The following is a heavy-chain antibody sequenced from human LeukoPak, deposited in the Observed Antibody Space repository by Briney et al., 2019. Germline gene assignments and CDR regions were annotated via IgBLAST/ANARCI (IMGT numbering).Heavy chain of an antibody. J-gene: IGHJ6*02. CDR1: GGTFSSYA. D-gene: IGHD6-19*01. CDR3: ARDYKVAVAGTDYYGMDV. Sequence: GASVKVSCKASGGTFSSYAISWVRQAPGQGLEWMGGIIPIFGTANYAQKFQGRVTITADESTSTAYMELSSLRSEDTAVYYCARDYKVAVAGTDYYGMDVWGQGTTVTVSS. CDR2: IIPIFGTA. V-gene: IGHV1-69*13.